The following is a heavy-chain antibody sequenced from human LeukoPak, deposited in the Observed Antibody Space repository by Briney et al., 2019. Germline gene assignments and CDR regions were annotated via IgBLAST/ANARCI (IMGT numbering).Heavy chain of an antibody. CDR1: GFTFSSFG. Sequence: GGSLRLSCAASGFTFSSFGMHWVRQAPGKGLEWVAVIWHDGSNKYYADSVKGRFTISRDNSKNTLYLQMNSLRAEDTAVYYCAKGYYDSSGFDYWGQGTLVTVSS. CDR2: IWHDGSNK. D-gene: IGHD3-22*01. V-gene: IGHV3-30*02. CDR3: AKGYYDSSGFDY. J-gene: IGHJ4*02.